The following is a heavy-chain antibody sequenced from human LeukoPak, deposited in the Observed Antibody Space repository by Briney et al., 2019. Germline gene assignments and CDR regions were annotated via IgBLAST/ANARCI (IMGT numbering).Heavy chain of an antibody. Sequence: SETLSLTCTVSGGSISSYSWSWIRQPPGKGLEWIGYIFYSGSTNYNPSLRSRVTIAVDASKNQLSLKLSSVTEADTAVYYCALGGGYCSGGSCLGSAHSKVSNDDYWGQGTLVTVSS. CDR1: GGSISSYS. CDR2: IFYSGST. V-gene: IGHV4-59*01. D-gene: IGHD2-15*01. CDR3: ALGGGYCSGGSCLGSAHSKVSNDDY. J-gene: IGHJ4*02.